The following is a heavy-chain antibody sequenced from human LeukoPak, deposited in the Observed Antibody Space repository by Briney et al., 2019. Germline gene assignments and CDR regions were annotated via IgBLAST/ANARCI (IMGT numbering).Heavy chain of an antibody. CDR2: ITSGGDST. CDR3: AREEFDY. J-gene: IGHJ4*02. V-gene: IGHV3-23*01. Sequence: GGSLRLSCAASGFTFSTYAMSWVRQAPGKGLEWVSAITSGGDSTYYADSVKGRFTISRDNAKNSLYLQMNSLRAEDTALYYCAREEFDYWGQGTLVTVSS. CDR1: GFTFSTYA.